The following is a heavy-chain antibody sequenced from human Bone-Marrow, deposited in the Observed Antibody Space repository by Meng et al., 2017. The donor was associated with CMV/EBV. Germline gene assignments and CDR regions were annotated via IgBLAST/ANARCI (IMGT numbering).Heavy chain of an antibody. CDR2: ISYDGSNK. V-gene: IGHV3-30*04. CDR1: GFTFSSYA. Sequence: GESLKISCAASGFTFSSYAMHWVRQAPGKGLEWVAVISYDGSNKYYADSVKGRFTISRDNSKNTLYLQMNSLRAEDTAGYYCARGNTVAGFDYWGQGTLVTVSS. D-gene: IGHD6-19*01. CDR3: ARGNTVAGFDY. J-gene: IGHJ4*02.